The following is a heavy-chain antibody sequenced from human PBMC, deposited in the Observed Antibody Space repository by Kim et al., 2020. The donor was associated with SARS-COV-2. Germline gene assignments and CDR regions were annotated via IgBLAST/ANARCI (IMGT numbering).Heavy chain of an antibody. CDR3: APEGAVSGYYFAH. V-gene: IGHV4-59*13. Sequence: SETLSLTCTVSGGSITSTYYWSWIRQPPGKGLEWIGYIYHTGSTNYNPSLKSRVTMSIDSSKNQFSLKVSSVTAADTAMYYCAPEGAVSGYYFAHWGQG. J-gene: IGHJ4*02. D-gene: IGHD3-16*02. CDR2: IYHTGST. CDR1: GGSITSTYY.